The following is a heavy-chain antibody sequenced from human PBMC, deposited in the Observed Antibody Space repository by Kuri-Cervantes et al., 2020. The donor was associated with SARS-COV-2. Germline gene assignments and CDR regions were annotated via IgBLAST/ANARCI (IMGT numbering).Heavy chain of an antibody. J-gene: IGHJ4*02. CDR3: AKDHDRTSFDY. Sequence: GESLKISCAASGFTFSSYAMSWVRQAPGKGREWVSAISGSGGSTYYADSVKGRFTISRDNSKNTLYLQMNSLRAWDTAVYYCAKDHDRTSFDYWGQGTLVTVSS. D-gene: IGHD3-3*01. CDR1: GFTFSSYA. V-gene: IGHV3-23*01. CDR2: ISGSGGST.